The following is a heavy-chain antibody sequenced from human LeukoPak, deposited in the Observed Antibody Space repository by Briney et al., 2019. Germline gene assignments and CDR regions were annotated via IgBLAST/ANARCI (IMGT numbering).Heavy chain of an antibody. CDR1: GGTFSSYA. D-gene: IGHD2-2*01. V-gene: IGHV1-69*05. J-gene: IGHJ6*03. Sequence: SVKVSCKASGGTFSSYAISWVRQAPGQGLEWMGGIIPIFGTANYAQKFQGRVTITTEESTSTAYMELSSLRSEDTAVYYCARGYCSSTSCYYYYYMDVWGKGTTVTVSS. CDR2: IIPIFGTA. CDR3: ARGYCSSTSCYYYYYMDV.